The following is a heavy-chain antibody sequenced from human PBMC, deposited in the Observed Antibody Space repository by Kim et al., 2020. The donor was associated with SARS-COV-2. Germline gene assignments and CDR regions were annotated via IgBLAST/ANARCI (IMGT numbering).Heavy chain of an antibody. V-gene: IGHV6-1*01. D-gene: IGHD3-16*01. Sequence: SQTLSLTCAISGDSVSTNSAGWNWIRQSPSRGLEWLGRTYFRSKWYNDYAVSMKSRMTINADTAKNQFALQLNAMTPEDTAVYYCARTIDGGRVDCWGQGTLVTVSS. CDR1: GDSVSTNSAG. J-gene: IGHJ4*02. CDR2: TYFRSKWYN. CDR3: ARTIDGGRVDC.